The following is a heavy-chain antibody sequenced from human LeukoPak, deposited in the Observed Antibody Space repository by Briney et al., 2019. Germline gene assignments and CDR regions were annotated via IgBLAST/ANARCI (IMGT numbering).Heavy chain of an antibody. CDR2: ISGSGGT. CDR1: GFTFSSYA. J-gene: IGHJ6*03. CDR3: AKFRAYYYYYYMDV. D-gene: IGHD3-10*01. Sequence: GGSLRLSCAASGFTFSSYAMSWVRQAPGEGLEWVPAISGSGGTYYADSVKGRFTISRDNSKNTLYLQMNSLRAEDTAVYYCAKFRAYYYYYYMDVWGKGTTVTVSS. V-gene: IGHV3-23*01.